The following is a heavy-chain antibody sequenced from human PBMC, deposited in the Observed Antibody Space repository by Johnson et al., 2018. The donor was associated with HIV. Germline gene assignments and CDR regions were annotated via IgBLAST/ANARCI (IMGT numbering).Heavy chain of an antibody. Sequence: QVHLVESGGGVVQPGRSLRLSCAASGFTFSSYAMHWVRQAPGKGLEWVAVISYDGSNKYYADSVKGRFTISRDNSKNTLYLQMNSLRAEDTAVYYCAKNQEVSREDAFDIWGQGTMVTVSS. V-gene: IGHV3-30*18. J-gene: IGHJ3*02. CDR3: AKNQEVSREDAFDI. D-gene: IGHD3-3*02. CDR1: GFTFSSYA. CDR2: ISYDGSNK.